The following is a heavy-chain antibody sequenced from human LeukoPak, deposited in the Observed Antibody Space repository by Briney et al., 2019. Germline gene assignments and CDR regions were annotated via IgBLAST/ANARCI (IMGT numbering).Heavy chain of an antibody. CDR2: ISISSTTI. J-gene: IGHJ4*02. V-gene: IGHV3-48*01. CDR1: GFNFSSYS. CDR3: ARGTHYSFDY. D-gene: IGHD2-21*01. Sequence: PGGSLRLSCAASGFNFSSYSMNWVRQAPGKGLEWVSYISISSTTISYADSVRGRFTISSDNAKNSLYLQMNSLRAEDTAVYYCARGTHYSFDYWGQGTLVIVSS.